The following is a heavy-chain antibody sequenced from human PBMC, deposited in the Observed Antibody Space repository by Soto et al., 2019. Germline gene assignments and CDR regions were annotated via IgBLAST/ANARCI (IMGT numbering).Heavy chain of an antibody. Sequence: LSLTSTVSGGSISSGGYYWSWIRQHPGKGLEWVGYIYVSGSTYYNTSIKCRVTMSVDTSKTRFSLKLSSVTDADTVVYYCARGSDCSGYYLWFDYWGQGTLVTVSS. CDR3: ARGSDCSGYYLWFDY. V-gene: IGHV4-31*03. CDR1: GGSISSGGYY. D-gene: IGHD3-22*01. CDR2: IYVSGST. J-gene: IGHJ4*02.